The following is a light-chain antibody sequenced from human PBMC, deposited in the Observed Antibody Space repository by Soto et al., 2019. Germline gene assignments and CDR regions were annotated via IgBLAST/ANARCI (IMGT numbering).Light chain of an antibody. Sequence: EIVMTQSPATLSVSPGERATLSCRASQSVSSDLAWYHQQPGQAPSLLIYGASTRATGIPARFSGSGSGTEFTLTINSLQSEDFAVYYCQQYKNWPRTFGQGTKV. CDR3: QQYKNWPRT. V-gene: IGKV3-15*01. J-gene: IGKJ1*01. CDR1: QSVSSD. CDR2: GAS.